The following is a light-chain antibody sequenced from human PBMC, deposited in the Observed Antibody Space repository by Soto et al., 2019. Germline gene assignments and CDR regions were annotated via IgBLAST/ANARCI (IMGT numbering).Light chain of an antibody. J-gene: IGKJ4*01. CDR3: QKANSFPLT. Sequence: DIQMTPSPSSVSASVGDRVSITCRACQGISSWLAWYPQKPGRAPKLLIYTGSSWQSGAPSRLSGTGSGTDFTLTISSLQPEGVATNDCQKANSFPLTGGGGTKVEIK. CDR1: QGISSW. V-gene: IGKV1-12*01. CDR2: TGS.